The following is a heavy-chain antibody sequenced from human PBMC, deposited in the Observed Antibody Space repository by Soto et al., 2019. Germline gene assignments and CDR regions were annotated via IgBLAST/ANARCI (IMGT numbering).Heavy chain of an antibody. Sequence: LSCAASRFTFSTYFISWVRQAPGKGLEWVANIKQDGGEKYYVDSVKGRFIISRDNAKNSVYLQMNSLRAEDTAVYYCARVGMTGKYYYYGMDVWGQGTRVTVS. CDR2: IKQDGGEK. CDR3: ARVGMTGKYYYYGMDV. D-gene: IGHD3-9*01. J-gene: IGHJ6*02. V-gene: IGHV3-7*03. CDR1: RFTFSTYF.